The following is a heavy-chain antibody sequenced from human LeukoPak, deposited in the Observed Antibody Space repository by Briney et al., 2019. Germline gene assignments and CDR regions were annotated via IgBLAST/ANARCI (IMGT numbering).Heavy chain of an antibody. CDR2: ISSSGSTI. CDR1: GFTFSDYY. J-gene: IGHJ4*02. Sequence: GGSLRLSCAVSGFTFSDYYMSWIRQAPGKGLEWVSYISSSGSTIYYADSVKGRFTISRDNAKNSLYLQMNSLRAEDTAVYYCARECSGGSCYPDYWGQGTLVTVSS. V-gene: IGHV3-11*01. CDR3: ARECSGGSCYPDY. D-gene: IGHD2-15*01.